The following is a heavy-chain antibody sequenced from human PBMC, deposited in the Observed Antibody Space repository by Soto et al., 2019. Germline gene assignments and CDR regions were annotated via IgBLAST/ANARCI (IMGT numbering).Heavy chain of an antibody. V-gene: IGHV4-59*01. J-gene: IGHJ3*02. D-gene: IGHD5-12*01. CDR2: IYYSGST. Sequence: SETLSLTCTVSGGSISSYYWSWIRQPPGKGLEWIGYIYYSGSTNYNPSLKSRVTISVDTSKNQFSLKLSSVTAADTAVYYCARGGYDAGAFDIWGQGTMVTVSS. CDR1: GGSISSYY. CDR3: ARGGYDAGAFDI.